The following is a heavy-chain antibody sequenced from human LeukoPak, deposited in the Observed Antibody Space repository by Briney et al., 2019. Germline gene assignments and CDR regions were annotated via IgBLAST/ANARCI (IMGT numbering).Heavy chain of an antibody. V-gene: IGHV4-59*08. CDR3: ARVRYGSGSLYYYYYYMDV. Sequence: TSETLSLTCTVSGGSIRSYYWNWIRQPPGKGLEWIGYIYYSGSTNYNPSLKSRVTISVDTSKNQFSLKLSSVTAADTAIYYCARVRYGSGSLYYYYYYMDVWGKGTTVTISS. J-gene: IGHJ6*03. CDR2: IYYSGST. D-gene: IGHD3-10*01. CDR1: GGSIRSYY.